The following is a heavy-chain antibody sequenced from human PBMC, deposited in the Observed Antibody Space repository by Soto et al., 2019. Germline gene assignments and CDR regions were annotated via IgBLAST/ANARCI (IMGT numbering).Heavy chain of an antibody. V-gene: IGHV1-58*01. CDR2: IVVGSGNT. J-gene: IGHJ4*02. CDR1: GFTFTSSA. CDR3: AEETYYYDSSGYAVDY. Sequence: GASVKVSCKASGFTFTSSAVQWVRQARGQRLEWIGWIVVGSGNTNYAQKFQERVTITRDMSTSTAYMELSSLRSEDTAVYYCAEETYYYDSSGYAVDYWGQGTLVTVYS. D-gene: IGHD3-22*01.